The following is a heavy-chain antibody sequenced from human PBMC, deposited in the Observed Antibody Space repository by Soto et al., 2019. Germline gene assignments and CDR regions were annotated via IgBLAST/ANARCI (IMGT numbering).Heavy chain of an antibody. CDR3: ARDTLKEVLATIKVFYYYFGMDV. J-gene: IGHJ6*02. CDR1: AFTFSDYY. CDR2: ISGDGASI. Sequence: GGSLRLSCAASAFTFSDYYMSWIRQAPGQGLEWVAYISGDGASIYYAESVKGRFTISRDNAKDSLYLDMHSLRAEDTAVYYCARDTLKEVLATIKVFYYYFGMDVWGHGTTVTVSS. V-gene: IGHV3-11*01. D-gene: IGHD5-12*01.